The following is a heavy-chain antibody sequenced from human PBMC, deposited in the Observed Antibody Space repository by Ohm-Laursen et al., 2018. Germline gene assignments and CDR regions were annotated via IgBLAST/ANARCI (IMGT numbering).Heavy chain of an antibody. J-gene: IGHJ4*02. D-gene: IGHD1-26*01. CDR1: GFTFDDYA. V-gene: IGHV3-74*01. CDR2: INSDGSST. CDR3: TRFEATSHY. Sequence: SLRLSCTASGFTFDDYAMHWVRQAPGKGLVWVSRINSDGSSTIYADSVKGRFSISRDNAKNTLYLQMHSLRAEDTAVYYCTRFEATSHYWGQGTLVTVSS.